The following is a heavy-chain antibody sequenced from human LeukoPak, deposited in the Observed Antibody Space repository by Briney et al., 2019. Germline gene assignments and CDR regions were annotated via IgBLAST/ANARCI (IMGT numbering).Heavy chain of an antibody. CDR1: GGSVSSGSYY. J-gene: IGHJ4*02. V-gene: IGHV4-61*01. CDR3: ARAVYADYVGY. Sequence: SETLSLTCSVSGGSVSSGSYYWSWIRQPPGTGLEWIGDIYYSGSTNYNPSLKSRVTISVDTSKNQFSLKLSSLTAADTAVYYCARAVYADYVGYWGQGTLVTVSS. CDR2: IYYSGST. D-gene: IGHD3-16*01.